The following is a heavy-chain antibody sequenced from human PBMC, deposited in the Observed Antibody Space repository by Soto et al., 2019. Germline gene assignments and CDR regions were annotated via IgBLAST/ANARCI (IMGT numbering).Heavy chain of an antibody. Sequence: GGSLRLSCAASGFTFRSYSMNWVRQAPGKGLEWVSSISSSSSYIYYADSVKGRFTISRDNAKNSLYLQMNSLRAEDTAVYYCARDWGSGWHYGMDAWGQGTTVTVSS. CDR1: GFTFRSYS. V-gene: IGHV3-21*01. J-gene: IGHJ6*02. CDR2: ISSSSSYI. D-gene: IGHD6-19*01. CDR3: ARDWGSGWHYGMDA.